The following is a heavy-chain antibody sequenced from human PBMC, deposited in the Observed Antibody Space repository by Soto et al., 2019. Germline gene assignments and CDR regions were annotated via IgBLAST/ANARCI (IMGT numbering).Heavy chain of an antibody. V-gene: IGHV1-3*01. CDR1: GYTFSDYA. D-gene: IGHD3-10*01. Sequence: ASVKVSCKASGYTFSDYAIHWVRQAPGQRPEWMGWINAGNGNTKYSQKFQGRVTITRDTSASTAYMELSSLRSEDTAVYYCARGTNVWFDPWGQGTRVTVAS. CDR3: ARGTNVWFDP. CDR2: INAGNGNT. J-gene: IGHJ5*02.